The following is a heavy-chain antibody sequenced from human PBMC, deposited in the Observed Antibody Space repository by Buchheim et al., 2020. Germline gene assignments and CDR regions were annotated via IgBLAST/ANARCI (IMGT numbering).Heavy chain of an antibody. CDR3: AKDWANSGMDV. CDR1: GFTFRTYG. CDR2: ISYDGNNK. D-gene: IGHD3-16*01. J-gene: IGHJ6*02. Sequence: QVQLVESGGGVVQPGRSLRLSCVVSGFTFRTYGMYWVRQAPGKGLEWLAVISYDGNNKYYADSVKGRFTISRDNSKNTLYMQIHSLRAEDTAVYYCAKDWANSGMDVWGQGTT. V-gene: IGHV3-30*18.